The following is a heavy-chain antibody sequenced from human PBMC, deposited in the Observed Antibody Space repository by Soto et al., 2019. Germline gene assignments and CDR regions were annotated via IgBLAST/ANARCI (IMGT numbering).Heavy chain of an antibody. CDR1: SYTFTSYG. Sequence: ASVKVSCKXSSYTFTSYGISWVRQAPGQGLEWMGWISAYNGNTNYAQKLQGRVTMTTDTSTSTAYMELRSLRSDDTAVYYCARDLDPDFYGDFDYWGQGTLVTVSS. D-gene: IGHD4-17*01. CDR3: ARDLDPDFYGDFDY. J-gene: IGHJ4*02. V-gene: IGHV1-18*01. CDR2: ISAYNGNT.